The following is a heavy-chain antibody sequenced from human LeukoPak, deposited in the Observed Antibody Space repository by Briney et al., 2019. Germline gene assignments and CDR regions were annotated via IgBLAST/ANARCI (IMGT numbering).Heavy chain of an antibody. V-gene: IGHV1-24*01. CDR3: ATDDIAAAGTTTYYYYGMDV. Sequence: ASVKVSCKVSGYTLTELSMHWVRQAPGKGLEWMGGFDPEDGETIYAQKFQGRVTMTEDTSTDTVYMELSSLRSEDTAVYYCATDDIAAAGTTTYYYYGMDVWGQGTTVTVSS. D-gene: IGHD6-13*01. CDR1: GYTLTELS. CDR2: FDPEDGET. J-gene: IGHJ6*02.